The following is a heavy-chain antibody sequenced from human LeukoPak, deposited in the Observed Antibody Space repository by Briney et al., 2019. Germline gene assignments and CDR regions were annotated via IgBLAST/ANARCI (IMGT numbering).Heavy chain of an antibody. D-gene: IGHD3-16*01. CDR3: AREREESGGFDY. CDR1: GFTFSSYS. V-gene: IGHV3-48*04. CDR2: ISSAGSSI. J-gene: IGHJ4*02. Sequence: GGSLRLSCAASGFTFSSYSMNWVRQAPGKGLEWVSYISSAGSSIYYADSVKGRFTISRDNAKNSLYLQMNSLRAEDTAVYYCAREREESGGFDYWGQGTLVTVSS.